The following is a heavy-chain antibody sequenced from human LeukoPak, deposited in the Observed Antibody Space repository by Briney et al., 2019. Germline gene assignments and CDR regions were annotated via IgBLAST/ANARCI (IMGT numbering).Heavy chain of an antibody. V-gene: IGHV3-23*01. Sequence: PGGSLRLSCATSGFIFSSYATSWVRQAPGRGLEWVSSISGSGGNIYYADSVKGRFTISRDNSKNTLYLQMNSLRAEDTAVYYCAKARGEQNGGSNYWGQGTQVIVSS. CDR3: AKARGEQNGGSNY. CDR1: GFIFSSYA. D-gene: IGHD2-15*01. CDR2: ISGSGGNI. J-gene: IGHJ4*02.